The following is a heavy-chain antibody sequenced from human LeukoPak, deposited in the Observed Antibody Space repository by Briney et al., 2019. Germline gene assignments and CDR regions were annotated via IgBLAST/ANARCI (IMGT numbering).Heavy chain of an antibody. Sequence: GGSLLLSCPSVGFSFGDYAVSWFRRAPGKGLEWVGYISSKAFGATPQYAPSVRGRFTISRDDSKSIAHLQMNSLKTEDTAVYYCTRNTVTVHFDYWGQGTPVTVSS. J-gene: IGHJ4*02. D-gene: IGHD4-17*01. CDR3: TRNTVTVHFDY. CDR1: GFSFGDYA. CDR2: ISSKAFGATP. V-gene: IGHV3-49*03.